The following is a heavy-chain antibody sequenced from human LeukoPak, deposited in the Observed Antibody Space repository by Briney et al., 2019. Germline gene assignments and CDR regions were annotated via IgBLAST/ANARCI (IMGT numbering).Heavy chain of an antibody. CDR3: AKDNRRHYTSGPNPDSLH. Sequence: GGSLRLSCAGSGFIFNNYAMHWDRQPPGKGLEWVSGISWNSGTIDYADSVRGRFTISRDNAKNSLYLQMDSLRVEDTAFYYCAKDNRRHYTSGPNPDSLHWGQGALVTVSS. J-gene: IGHJ4*02. V-gene: IGHV3-9*01. D-gene: IGHD6-19*01. CDR2: ISWNSGTI. CDR1: GFIFNNYA.